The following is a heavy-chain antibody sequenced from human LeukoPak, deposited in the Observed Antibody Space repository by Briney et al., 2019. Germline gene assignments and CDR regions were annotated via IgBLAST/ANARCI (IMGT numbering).Heavy chain of an antibody. CDR1: GYSFTSYW. J-gene: IGHJ6*02. Sequence: PGESLKISCKGSGYSFTSYWIGWVRQMPGKGLEWMGIIYPGDSDTRYSPSFKGQVTISADKSISTAYLQWSSLKASDTTMYYCARLLGYCSSTSCHGWGYYYYGMDVWGQGTTVTVSS. CDR3: ARLLGYCSSTSCHGWGYYYYGMDV. CDR2: IYPGDSDT. D-gene: IGHD2-2*01. V-gene: IGHV5-51*01.